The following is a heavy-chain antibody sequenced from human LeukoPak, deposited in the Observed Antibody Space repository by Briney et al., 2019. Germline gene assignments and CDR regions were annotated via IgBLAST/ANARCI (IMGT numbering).Heavy chain of an antibody. V-gene: IGHV3-7*01. CDR1: GFTFSSYW. D-gene: IGHD6-13*01. CDR2: IKQGGREK. CDR3: ARGTIAAAGIDC. J-gene: IGHJ4*02. Sequence: PGGSLRLSCAASGFTFSSYWMNWVRQAPGKGLEWVANIKQGGREKYYVDSVKGRFTISRDNAKNSLYLQMNSLRAEDTAVYYCARGTIAAAGIDCWGQGTLVAVSS.